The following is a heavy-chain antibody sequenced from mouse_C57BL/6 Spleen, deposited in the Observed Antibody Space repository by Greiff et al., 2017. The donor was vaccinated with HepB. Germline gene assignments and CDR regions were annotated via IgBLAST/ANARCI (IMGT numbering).Heavy chain of an antibody. CDR1: GYTFTSYW. Sequence: VQLQQSGAELVKPGASVKLSCKASGYTFTSYWMHWVKQRPGRGLEWIGRIDPNSGGTKYNEKFKSKATLTVDKPSSTAYMQLSSLTSEDSAVYYCARFITTVPYYFDYWGQGTTLTVSS. D-gene: IGHD1-1*01. V-gene: IGHV1-72*01. CDR2: IDPNSGGT. CDR3: ARFITTVPYYFDY. J-gene: IGHJ2*01.